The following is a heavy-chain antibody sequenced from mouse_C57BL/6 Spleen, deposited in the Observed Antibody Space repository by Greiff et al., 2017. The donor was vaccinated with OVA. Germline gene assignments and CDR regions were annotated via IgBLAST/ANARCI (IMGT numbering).Heavy chain of an antibody. Sequence: EVNVVESGGGLVQPGGSLSLSCAASGFTFTDYYMSWVRQPPGKALEWLGFIRNKANGYTTEYSASVKGRFTISRDNSQSILYLQMNALRAEDSATYYCARYKTYYSNYDAMDYWGQGTSVTVSS. V-gene: IGHV7-3*01. CDR2: IRNKANGYTT. J-gene: IGHJ4*01. CDR3: ARYKTYYSNYDAMDY. D-gene: IGHD2-5*01. CDR1: GFTFTDYY.